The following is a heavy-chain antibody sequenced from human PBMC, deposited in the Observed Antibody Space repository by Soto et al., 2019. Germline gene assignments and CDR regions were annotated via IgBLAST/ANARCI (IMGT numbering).Heavy chain of an antibody. CDR1: GGSISSYY. Sequence: ETLSLTCTVSGGSISSYYWSWIRQPPGKGLEWIGYIYYSGSTNYNPSLKSRVTISVDTSKNQFSLKLSSVTAADTAVYYCARARADFWSGYFSYYYYMDVWGKGTTVTVSS. CDR3: ARARADFWSGYFSYYYYMDV. D-gene: IGHD3-3*01. J-gene: IGHJ6*03. V-gene: IGHV4-59*01. CDR2: IYYSGST.